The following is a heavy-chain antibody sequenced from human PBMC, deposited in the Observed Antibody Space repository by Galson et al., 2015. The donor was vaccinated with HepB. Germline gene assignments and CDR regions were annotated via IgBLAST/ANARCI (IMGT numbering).Heavy chain of an antibody. V-gene: IGHV4-30-4*08. CDR1: GFSIGSGDYF. CDR2: IYYSGST. CDR3: ARGGAYYGLDV. D-gene: IGHD4/OR15-4a*01. Sequence: LTCNVSGFSIGSGDYFWTWIRQSPGKGLEWIGYIYYSGSTFYNPSLSSRVTISEDTSKNQFSLRLSYVTGADTATYFCARGGAYYGLDVWGQGTTVTVS. J-gene: IGHJ6*02.